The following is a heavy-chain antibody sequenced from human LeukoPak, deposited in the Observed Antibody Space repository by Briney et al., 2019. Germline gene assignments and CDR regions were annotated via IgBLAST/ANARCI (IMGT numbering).Heavy chain of an antibody. D-gene: IGHD6-6*01. CDR3: AKSSLVVPYDY. CDR1: GFTFSSYE. J-gene: IGHJ4*02. CDR2: ITGSGGRT. V-gene: IGHV3-23*01. Sequence: PGGSLRLSCAASGFTFSSYEMNWVRQAPGKGLEWVSTITGSGGRTYYADSVKGRFTISRDNSKNTLYLQMDSLRADDTAVYYCAKSSLVVPYDYWGQGTLVTVSS.